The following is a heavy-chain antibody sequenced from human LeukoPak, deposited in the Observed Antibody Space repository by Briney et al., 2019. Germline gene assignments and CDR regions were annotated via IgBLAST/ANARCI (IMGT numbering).Heavy chain of an antibody. CDR2: ISGSGGST. Sequence: GGSLRLSCAASGFTFSSYAMSWVRQAPGKGLERVSAISGSGGSTYYADSVKGRFTISRDNSKNTLYLQMNSLRAEDTAVYYCAKDGDGYNFHYWGQGTLVTVSS. CDR1: GFTFSSYA. V-gene: IGHV3-23*01. J-gene: IGHJ4*02. D-gene: IGHD5-24*01. CDR3: AKDGDGYNFHY.